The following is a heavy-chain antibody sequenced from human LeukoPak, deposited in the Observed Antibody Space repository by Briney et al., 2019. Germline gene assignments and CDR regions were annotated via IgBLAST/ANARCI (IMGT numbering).Heavy chain of an antibody. CDR3: AKDIALVEKWTRYY. J-gene: IGHJ4*02. CDR1: GFTFDDYA. V-gene: IGHV3-43D*03. D-gene: IGHD6-6*01. CDR2: ISWDGGTT. Sequence: GGSLRLSCAASGFTFDDYAMHWVRQAPGEGLEWVSLISWDGGTTSYADSVKGRFTISRDNSKNSLYLQMNRLRAEDTDLDYCAKDIALVEKWTRYYGDQGT.